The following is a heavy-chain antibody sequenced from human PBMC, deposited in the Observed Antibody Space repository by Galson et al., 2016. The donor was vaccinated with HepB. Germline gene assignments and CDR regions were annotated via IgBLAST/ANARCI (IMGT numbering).Heavy chain of an antibody. V-gene: IGHV3-7*01. Sequence: SLRLSCAGSGFSCSSYWMSWVRQAPGKGLEWVANIKQDGSEKFYGDSVKGRFTISRDNAKNSLYLQMNSLRGEDTAVYYCARDLGHPYGMGVWGQGTKVTVSS. J-gene: IGHJ6*02. CDR1: GFSCSSYW. CDR3: ARDLGHPYGMGV. D-gene: IGHD3-16*01. CDR2: IKQDGSEK.